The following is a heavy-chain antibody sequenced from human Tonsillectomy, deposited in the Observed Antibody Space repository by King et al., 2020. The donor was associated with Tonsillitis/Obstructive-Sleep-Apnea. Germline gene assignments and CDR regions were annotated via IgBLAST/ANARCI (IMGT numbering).Heavy chain of an antibody. V-gene: IGHV4-39*01. CDR3: ARRMTVSAFDI. CDR2: IYYSGST. CDR1: GGSISSSSYY. Sequence: QLQESGPGLVKPSETLSLTCTVSGGSISSSSYYWGWIRQPPGKGLEWIGSIYYSGSTYYNPSLKSRVTISVDTSKNQFSLKLSSVTAADTAVYYCARRMTVSAFDIWGQGTMVTVSS. J-gene: IGHJ3*02. D-gene: IGHD3-16*01.